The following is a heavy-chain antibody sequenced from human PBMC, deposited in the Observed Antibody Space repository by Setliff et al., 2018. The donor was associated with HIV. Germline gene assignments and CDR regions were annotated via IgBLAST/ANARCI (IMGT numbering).Heavy chain of an antibody. V-gene: IGHV4-59*08. Sequence: SETLSLTCTVSGGSISSFYWSWIRQPPGKGLERIGYIYYSGSTSYNPSLKSRVTISVDTSKTQFSLKLSSVTAADTASYYCARHAPRNHGLAGVFYPYYMDVWGKGTTVTVSS. CDR3: ARHAPRNHGLAGVFYPYYMDV. CDR1: GGSISSFY. CDR2: IYYSGST. J-gene: IGHJ6*03. D-gene: IGHD1-1*01.